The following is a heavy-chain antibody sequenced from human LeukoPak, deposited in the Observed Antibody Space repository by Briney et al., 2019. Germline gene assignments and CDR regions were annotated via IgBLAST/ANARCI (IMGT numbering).Heavy chain of an antibody. V-gene: IGHV4-39*07. CDR3: ARGRIYDFWSGSWFDP. CDR2: INHSGST. D-gene: IGHD3-3*01. CDR1: GGSMSSTNYY. J-gene: IGHJ5*02. Sequence: SETLSLTCTVSGGSMSSTNYYWGWIRQPPGKGLEWIGEINHSGSTNYNPSLKSRVTISVDTSKNQFSLKLSSVTAADTAVYYCARGRIYDFWSGSWFDPWGQGTLVTVSS.